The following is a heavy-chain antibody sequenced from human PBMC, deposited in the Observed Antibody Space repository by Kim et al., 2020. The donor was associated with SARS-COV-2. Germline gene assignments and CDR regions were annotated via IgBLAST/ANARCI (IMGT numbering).Heavy chain of an antibody. CDR1: GFTVSNSY. CDR2: IYSGGST. J-gene: IGHJ6*02. CDR3: AKEGPDYGRDV. Sequence: GGSLRLSCAASGFTVSNSYLSWVRQAPGKGLEWVSVIYSGGSTYYADSVKGRFTISRHNSKNTAYLQMNSLRADDTAVYYWAKEGPDYGRDVGGEGTTVT. V-gene: IGHV3-53*04.